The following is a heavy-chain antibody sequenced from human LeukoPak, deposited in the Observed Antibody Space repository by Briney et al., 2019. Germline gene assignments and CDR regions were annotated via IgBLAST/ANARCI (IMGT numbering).Heavy chain of an antibody. CDR3: VKQYSYSNAFDI. D-gene: IGHD4-11*01. CDR2: ISGNGSRT. V-gene: IGHV3-64D*09. CDR1: GFTFSNYT. Sequence: GGSLRLSCSASGFTFSNYTMHWVRQAPGKGLEYVSGISGNGSRTYYGDSVKGRLTISRDNSKNSLYLQMSSLRAEDTAVYYCVKQYSYSNAFDIWGEGTMVTVPS. J-gene: IGHJ3*02.